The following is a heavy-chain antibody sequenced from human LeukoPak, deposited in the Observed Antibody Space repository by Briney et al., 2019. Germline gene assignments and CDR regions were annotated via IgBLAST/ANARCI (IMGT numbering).Heavy chain of an antibody. CDR2: ISGSGDST. CDR1: GFTFSSYD. Sequence: TGGSLRLSCAASGFTFSSYDMSWVRQAPGKGLEWVSGISGSGDSTYSADSVKGRFTISRDNSKNTVYLQMNSVGVEDTAVYYCATDAAYGYDRFDHWGQGTQVTVSS. CDR3: ATDAAYGYDRFDH. V-gene: IGHV3-23*01. D-gene: IGHD2-15*01. J-gene: IGHJ4*02.